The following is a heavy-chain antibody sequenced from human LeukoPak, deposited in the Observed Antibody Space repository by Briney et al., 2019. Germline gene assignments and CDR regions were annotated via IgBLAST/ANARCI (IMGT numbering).Heavy chain of an antibody. CDR1: GGSISTYY. CDR2: ISYSGST. D-gene: IGHD3-22*01. V-gene: IGHV4-59*01. Sequence: SETLSLTCTVSGGSISTYYWSWIRQPPGKGLEWIGYISYSGSTNYSPSLKSRVTISVDTSKNQFPLKLNSVTAADTAVYYCARHFDSSGYYFDYWGQGTLVTVSS. CDR3: ARHFDSSGYYFDY. J-gene: IGHJ4*02.